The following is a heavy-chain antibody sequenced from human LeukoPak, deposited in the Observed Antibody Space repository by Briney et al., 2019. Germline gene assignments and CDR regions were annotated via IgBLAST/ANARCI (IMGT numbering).Heavy chain of an antibody. CDR3: ARVTGYVMEDYFDY. CDR1: DDSITMYY. D-gene: IGHD6-13*01. CDR2: IYYSGST. Sequence: SETLSLTCSVSDDSITMYYWTWIRQPPGKGLEWIGSIYYSGSTYYNPSLKSRVTISVDTSKNQFSLRLSSVTAADTAVYYCARVTGYVMEDYFDYWGQGTLVTVSS. V-gene: IGHV4-59*01. J-gene: IGHJ4*02.